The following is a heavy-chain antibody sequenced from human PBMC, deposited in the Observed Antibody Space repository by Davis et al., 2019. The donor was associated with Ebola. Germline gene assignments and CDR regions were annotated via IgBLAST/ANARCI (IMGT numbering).Heavy chain of an antibody. CDR3: LGGRYGEPFDY. V-gene: IGHV4-59*01. CDR1: GGSISSYY. J-gene: IGHJ4*02. Sequence: PGGSLRLSCTVSGGSISSYYWTWIRQPPGKGLEWVANIYYSRSTHYNPSLKSRVTISVDTSKNQVSLKLSSVTAADTAVYYCLGGRYGEPFDYWGQGTLVIVSS. CDR2: IYYSRST. D-gene: IGHD4-17*01.